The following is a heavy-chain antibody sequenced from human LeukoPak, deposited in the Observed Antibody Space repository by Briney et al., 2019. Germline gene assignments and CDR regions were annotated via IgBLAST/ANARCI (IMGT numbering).Heavy chain of an antibody. CDR1: GGSINNGDYI. Sequence: SETLSLTCAVSGGSINNGDYIWTWIRQPPGKGLEWIGRFHHGGSPSYNPSLQSRVTISADTSKNQFSLYLRSVTDADTAVYYCARGLNTDKIDYWGQGTLVTVSS. J-gene: IGHJ4*02. V-gene: IGHV4-30-4*01. D-gene: IGHD4-17*01. CDR2: FHHGGSP. CDR3: ARGLNTDKIDY.